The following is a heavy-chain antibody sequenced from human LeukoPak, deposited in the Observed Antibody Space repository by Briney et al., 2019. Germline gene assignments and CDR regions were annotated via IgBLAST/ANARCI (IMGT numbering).Heavy chain of an antibody. Sequence: GGSLRLSCGGSGFTFSTHGMHWVRQAPGKGLEWLAVLSYDGSDKYYADSVKGRLTISRDNSKNTLYLQMNSLRPDDTAVYYCAKDGRGPYIDYWGRGTLVAVSS. CDR2: LSYDGSDK. J-gene: IGHJ4*02. D-gene: IGHD2-15*01. V-gene: IGHV3-30*18. CDR1: GFTFSTHG. CDR3: AKDGRGPYIDY.